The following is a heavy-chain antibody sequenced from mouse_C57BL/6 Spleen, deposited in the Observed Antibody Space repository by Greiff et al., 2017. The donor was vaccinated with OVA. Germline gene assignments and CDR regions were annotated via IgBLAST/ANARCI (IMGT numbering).Heavy chain of an antibody. Sequence: QVQLQQPGAELVKPGASVKVSCKVSGYTFTSYWMHWVKQRPGQGLEWIGRIHPSDSDTNYNQKFKGKATLTVDKSSSTAYMQLSSLTSEDSAVYYCATEDYDGAMDYWGQGTSVTVSS. CDR3: ATEDYDGAMDY. D-gene: IGHD2-4*01. CDR1: GYTFTSYW. V-gene: IGHV1-74*01. CDR2: IHPSDSDT. J-gene: IGHJ4*01.